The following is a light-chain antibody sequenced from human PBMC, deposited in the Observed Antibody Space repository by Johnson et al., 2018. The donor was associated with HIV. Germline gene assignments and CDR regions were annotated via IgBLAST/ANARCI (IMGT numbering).Light chain of an antibody. Sequence: QSVLTQPPSVSAAPGQKVTISCSGSSSNIGNNYVSWYQHLPGRAPKLLIYDNTTRPSGIPDRFSGSQSGTSAPLGITGLQTGDEDDYSCGTWDSSLRAGLPYVFGTGTKVTVL. CDR1: SSNIGNNY. V-gene: IGLV1-51*01. J-gene: IGLJ1*01. CDR2: DNT. CDR3: GTWDSSLRAGLPYV.